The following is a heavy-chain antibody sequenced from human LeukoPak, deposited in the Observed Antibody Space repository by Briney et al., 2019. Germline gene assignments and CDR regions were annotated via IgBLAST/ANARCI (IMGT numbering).Heavy chain of an antibody. J-gene: IGHJ4*02. CDR2: ISAYNGNT. CDR1: GYTFTSYG. CDR3: ARHLRLAVASPFDY. D-gene: IGHD6-19*01. V-gene: IGHV1-18*01. Sequence: ASVKVSCKASGYTFTSYGISWVRQAPGQGLEWMGWISAYNGNTNYAQKLQGRVTMTTDTSTSTAYMELRSLRSDDTAMYYCARHLRLAVASPFDYWGQGTLVTVSS.